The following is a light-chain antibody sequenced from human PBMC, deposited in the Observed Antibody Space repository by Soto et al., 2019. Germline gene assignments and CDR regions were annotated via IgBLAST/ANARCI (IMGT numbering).Light chain of an antibody. J-gene: IGLJ1*01. CDR2: EVS. Sequence: QSALTDPAYVSRSPGQSITISCTETGSDVRGNKYVSWYQHYPGKAPKLIISEVSNRPSGISNRFSGSKPGDTASLTISGLQAEDEADYYCCAFTGTTYDFGTGTRLTVL. CDR3: CAFTGTTYD. V-gene: IGLV2-14*01. CDR1: GSDVRGNKY.